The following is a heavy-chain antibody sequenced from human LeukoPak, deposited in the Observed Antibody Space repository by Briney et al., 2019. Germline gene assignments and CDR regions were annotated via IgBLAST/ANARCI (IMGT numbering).Heavy chain of an antibody. CDR2: ISCDGRDK. V-gene: IGHV3-30*18. Sequence: GGSLRLSCAASGFTLRTSTMNWVRQAPGKGLVWVAGISCDGRDKYYADSVKGRFTISRDNSKNTLNRQMNSLRAEDTAVYYCAKPRGGDSWAFDVWGQGTMVTVSS. CDR1: GFTLRTST. CDR3: AKPRGGDSWAFDV. D-gene: IGHD2-21*02. J-gene: IGHJ3*01.